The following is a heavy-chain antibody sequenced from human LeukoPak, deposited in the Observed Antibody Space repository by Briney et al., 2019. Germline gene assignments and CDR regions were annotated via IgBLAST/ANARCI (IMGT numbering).Heavy chain of an antibody. CDR3: ARDWSDTAMVRGYYMDV. J-gene: IGHJ6*03. CDR1: LFTFHRYS. D-gene: IGHD5-18*01. Sequence: GCSLTLSHPPSLFTFHRYSIHRVRQAPAPGLEAVSSIRSSRSYIYYADSVKGRFTISRDNAKNSLYLEMNSLRAEDTGVYYCARDWSDTAMVRGYYMDVWGKGTTVTVFS. V-gene: IGHV3-21*01. CDR2: IRSSRSYI.